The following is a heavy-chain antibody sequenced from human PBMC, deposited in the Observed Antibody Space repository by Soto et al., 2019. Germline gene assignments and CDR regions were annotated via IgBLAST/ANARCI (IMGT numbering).Heavy chain of an antibody. CDR2: IFPGDSDT. CDR1: GYMFANDW. Sequence: EVQLVQSGAEVKKTGESLKISCKGSGYMFANDWIAWVRQMPGKGLEWMGMIFPGDSDTRYSPSFQGQVTISADKSINTAYLQWSSLKASDTAIYFCARRVAAHPYFDYWGQGTLVTVSS. J-gene: IGHJ4*02. D-gene: IGHD6-6*01. V-gene: IGHV5-51*01. CDR3: ARRVAAHPYFDY.